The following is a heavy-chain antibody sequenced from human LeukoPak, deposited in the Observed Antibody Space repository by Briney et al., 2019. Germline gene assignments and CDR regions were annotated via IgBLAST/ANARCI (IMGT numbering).Heavy chain of an antibody. Sequence: SETLSLTCTVSGGSISSYYWSWLRQPPGKGLEWIGYIYYSGSTNYNPSLKSRVTISVDTSKNQFSLKLSSVTAADTAVYYCALSSGAIFRGTYYFDYWGQGTLVTVSS. D-gene: IGHD6-19*01. CDR3: ALSSGAIFRGTYYFDY. CDR1: GGSISSYY. J-gene: IGHJ4*02. CDR2: IYYSGST. V-gene: IGHV4-59*01.